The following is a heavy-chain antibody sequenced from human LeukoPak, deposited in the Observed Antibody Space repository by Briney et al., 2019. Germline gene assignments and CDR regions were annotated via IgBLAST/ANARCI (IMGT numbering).Heavy chain of an antibody. J-gene: IGHJ4*02. CDR2: IYYSGST. V-gene: IGHV4-59*01. CDR1: GGSISSYY. D-gene: IGHD3-9*01. Sequence: PSETLSLTCTVSGGSISSYYWSWIRQPPGKGLEWIGYIYYSGSTNYNPSLKSRVTISVDTSKNQFSLKLSSVTAADTAVYYCARSTVYYDILTGYQPIYFDYWGQGTLVTVSS. CDR3: ARSTVYYDILTGYQPIYFDY.